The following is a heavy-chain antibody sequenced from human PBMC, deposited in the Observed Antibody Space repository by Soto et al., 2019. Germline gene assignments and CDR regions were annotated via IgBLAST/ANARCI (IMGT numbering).Heavy chain of an antibody. CDR2: ISAYNGNT. D-gene: IGHD6-13*01. CDR1: GYTFTSYG. V-gene: IGHV1-18*01. J-gene: IGHJ4*02. CDR3: ARKARGYSYGHTKYSSSWYPLDY. Sequence: QVQLVQSGAEVKKPGASVKVSCKASGYTFTSYGISWVRQAPGQGLEWMGWISAYNGNTNYAQKLQGRVTMTTDTSTSTAYMELRSLRSDDTAVYYCARKARGYSYGHTKYSSSWYPLDYWGQGTLVTVSS.